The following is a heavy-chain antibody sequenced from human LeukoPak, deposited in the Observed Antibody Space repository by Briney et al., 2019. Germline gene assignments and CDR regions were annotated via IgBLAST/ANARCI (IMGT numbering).Heavy chain of an antibody. J-gene: IGHJ4*02. Sequence: GGSLRLSCAASGLTVSNNYISWVRQAPGKRLEWVSVIYSGGSTYYAESVKGRFSISRDNSKNTVYLQMNSLRAEDTAVYYCARPFSGWHYFDYCGQGTLVTVS. CDR2: IYSGGST. CDR3: ARPFSGWHYFDY. V-gene: IGHV3-53*01. D-gene: IGHD6-19*01. CDR1: GLTVSNNY.